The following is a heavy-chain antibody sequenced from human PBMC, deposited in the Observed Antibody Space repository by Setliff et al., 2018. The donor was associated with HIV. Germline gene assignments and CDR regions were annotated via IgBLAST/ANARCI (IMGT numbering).Heavy chain of an antibody. V-gene: IGHV3-48*03. J-gene: IGHJ4*02. CDR2: ISRSGTII. CDR3: HSGYDTEEQSYFDY. Sequence: GSLRLSCAASGFTFYSYAMSWIRQAPGKGPEWVSYISRSGTIIYYADSVKGRFTISRDNAKNSLYLQMNSLRAEDTGVYYCHSGYDTEEQSYFDYWGQGTLVTVS. D-gene: IGHD5-12*01. CDR1: GFTFYSYA.